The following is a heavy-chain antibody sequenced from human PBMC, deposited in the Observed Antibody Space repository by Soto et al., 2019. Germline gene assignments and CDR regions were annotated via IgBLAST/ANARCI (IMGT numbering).Heavy chain of an antibody. D-gene: IGHD3-16*01. CDR1: GFTFSGYG. CDR3: AWGSGNYYCGMDV. CDR2: IWFDGSNI. V-gene: IGHV3-33*01. J-gene: IGHJ6*02. Sequence: QVQLVESGGGVVQPGRSLRLSCAASGFTFSGYGMHWVRQAPGKGLEWVAVIWFDGSNIHYEDSVKGRFTISRDNSKNTLYLQMNRLRGEDTAVYYCAWGSGNYYCGMDVWGQGTTVTVSS.